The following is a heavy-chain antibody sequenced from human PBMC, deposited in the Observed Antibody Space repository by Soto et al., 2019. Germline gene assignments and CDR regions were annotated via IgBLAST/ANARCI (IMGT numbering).Heavy chain of an antibody. CDR2: IYYSGST. CDR1: GGSISSSNYY. CDR3: ARPSGTTVTTPFDY. V-gene: IGHV4-39*01. D-gene: IGHD4-17*01. Sequence: QLQLQESGPGLVKPSETLSLTCTVSGGSISSSNYYWGWIRQSPGKGLEWIGSIYYSGSTYYNPSLQSRVTISVDTSKNQFSLKLSSVTAADTAVYYCARPSGTTVTTPFDYWGQGTLVTVSS. J-gene: IGHJ4*02.